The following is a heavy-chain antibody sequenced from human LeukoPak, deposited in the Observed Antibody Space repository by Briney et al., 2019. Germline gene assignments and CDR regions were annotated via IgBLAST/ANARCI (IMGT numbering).Heavy chain of an antibody. V-gene: IGHV1-46*01. D-gene: IGHD3-22*01. Sequence: ASVKVSCTASGYTFTSYYMHWVRQAPGQGLEWMGIINPSGGSTSYAQKFQGRVTMTRDTSTRTVYMELSSLRSEDTAVYYCARVKEDSSGYYPLDYWGQGTLVTVSS. CDR2: INPSGGST. CDR3: ARVKEDSSGYYPLDY. CDR1: GYTFTSYY. J-gene: IGHJ4*02.